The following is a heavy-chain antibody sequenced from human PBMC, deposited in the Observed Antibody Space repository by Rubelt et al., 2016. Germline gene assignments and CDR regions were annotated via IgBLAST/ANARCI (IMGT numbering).Heavy chain of an antibody. CDR2: ISAYSGNA. CDR1: TFTNYG. V-gene: IGHV1-18*01. Sequence: TFTNYGISWVRQAPGQGLEWMGWISAYSGNANYAQKLQGRVTMTTDTSTSTAYLELRSLRSDDTAVYYCATVSCSGGSCYPLSLGYWGQGTLVTVSS. D-gene: IGHD2-15*01. J-gene: IGHJ4*02. CDR3: ATVSCSGGSCYPLSLGY.